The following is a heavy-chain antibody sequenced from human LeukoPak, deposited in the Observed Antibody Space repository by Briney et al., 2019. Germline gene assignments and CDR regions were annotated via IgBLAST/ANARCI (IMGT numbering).Heavy chain of an antibody. CDR1: GFTFSSYA. CDR2: ISGSGGST. Sequence: GGSLRLSCAASGFTFSSYAMSWVRQAPGKGLEWVSAISGSGGSTYYADFVKGRFTISRDNSKNTLYLQMNSLRAEDTAVYYCAKDFSITIFGVVMLEAFDIWGQGTMVTVSS. CDR3: AKDFSITIFGVVMLEAFDI. J-gene: IGHJ3*02. V-gene: IGHV3-23*01. D-gene: IGHD3-3*01.